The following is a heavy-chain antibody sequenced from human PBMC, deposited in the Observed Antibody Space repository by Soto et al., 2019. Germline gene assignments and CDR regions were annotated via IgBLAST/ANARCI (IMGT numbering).Heavy chain of an antibody. CDR1: GGSISSSNW. Sequence: SETLSLTCAVSGGSISSSNWWSWVRQPPGKGLEWIGEIYHSGSTNYNPSLKSRVTISVDKSKNQFSLKLSSVTAADTAVYYCARNRGCSGGSCYWSGFWFDPWGQGTLVTVSS. CDR3: ARNRGCSGGSCYWSGFWFDP. J-gene: IGHJ5*02. D-gene: IGHD2-15*01. CDR2: IYHSGST. V-gene: IGHV4-4*02.